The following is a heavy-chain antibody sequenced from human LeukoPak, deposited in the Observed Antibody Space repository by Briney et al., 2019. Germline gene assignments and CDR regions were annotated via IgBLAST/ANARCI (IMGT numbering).Heavy chain of an antibody. V-gene: IGHV1-2*02. D-gene: IGHD6-13*01. Sequence: GSVCVSCKASGYTFTGNYIHWVRQAPGQGLEWMGWINPNTGGTKYAQKFQGRVTMTRDTSISTAYMELTWLKSDDTAVYYCARDSATAASAELDYWGQGTRVSVSS. CDR1: GYTFTGNY. CDR3: ARDSATAASAELDY. J-gene: IGHJ4*02. CDR2: INPNTGGT.